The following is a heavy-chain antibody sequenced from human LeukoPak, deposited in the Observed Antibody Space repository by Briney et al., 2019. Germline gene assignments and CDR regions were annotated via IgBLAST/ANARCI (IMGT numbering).Heavy chain of an antibody. CDR3: ARVRYYYGSGKYYFDY. CDR2: INIYNGNT. CDR1: GYTFTSCG. Sequence: ASVKVSCKASGYTFTSCGYSWVRQPPAQGLEWKAWINIYNGNTDYAQKLQGRVTMTTNSSTSTAYMELRSLRSDDTAVYYCARVRYYYGSGKYYFDYWGQGTLVTASS. D-gene: IGHD3-10*01. V-gene: IGHV1-18*01. J-gene: IGHJ4*02.